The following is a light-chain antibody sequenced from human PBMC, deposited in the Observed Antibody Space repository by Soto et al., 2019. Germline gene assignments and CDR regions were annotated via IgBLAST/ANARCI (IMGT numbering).Light chain of an antibody. CDR2: DAS. CDR1: QGISSY. V-gene: IGKV1-9*01. CDR3: QQLSSYPLT. Sequence: DIQLTQSPSFLSASVGDRVTITCRASQGISSYLAWYQQKPGKAPRLLIYDASNLQSGVPSRFSGSGSGTEFTLTISSLQPEDFATYYCQQLSSYPLTIGGGTKVEIK. J-gene: IGKJ4*01.